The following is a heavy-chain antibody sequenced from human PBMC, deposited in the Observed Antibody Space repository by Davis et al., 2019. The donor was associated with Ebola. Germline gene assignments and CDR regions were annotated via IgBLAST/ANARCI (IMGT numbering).Heavy chain of an antibody. CDR2: VKEDSSHK. J-gene: IGHJ3*02. CDR1: GFSFSSFW. CDR3: ARDPGYSSFDI. Sequence: GESLNTPCVASGFSFSSFWMSWVRQTPDKGLEFVANVKEDSSHKSYVDSVQGRFTISRDNAKNSLYLQMNSLRAEDTAIYYCARDPGYSSFDIWGQGTVVTVSS. D-gene: IGHD5-12*01. V-gene: IGHV3-7*01.